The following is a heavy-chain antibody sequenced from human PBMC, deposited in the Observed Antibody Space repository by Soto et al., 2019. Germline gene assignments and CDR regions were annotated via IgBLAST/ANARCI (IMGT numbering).Heavy chain of an antibody. CDR2: ISYDGSNK. CDR1: GFTFSSYA. Sequence: GGSLRLSCAASGFTFSSYAMHWVRQAPGKGLEWVAVISYDGSNKYYADSVKGRFTISRDNSKNTLYLQMNSLRAEDTAVYYCAPEGPHYYFDFWGQGTLVTVSS. V-gene: IGHV3-30*04. CDR3: APEGPHYYFDF. J-gene: IGHJ4*02.